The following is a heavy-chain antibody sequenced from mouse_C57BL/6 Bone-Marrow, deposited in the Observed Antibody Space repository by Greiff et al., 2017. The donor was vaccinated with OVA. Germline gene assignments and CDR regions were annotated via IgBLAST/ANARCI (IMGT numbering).Heavy chain of an antibody. J-gene: IGHJ1*03. Sequence: VQLQQSGAELVRPGTSVKMSCKASGYTFTNYWIGWAKQRPGHGLEWIGDIYPGGGYTNYNEKFKGKATLTADKSSSTAYMQFSSLTSEDPAIYYCAREVRGYWYFDVWGTGTTVTVSS. D-gene: IGHD3-2*02. CDR1: GYTFTNYW. V-gene: IGHV1-63*01. CDR2: IYPGGGYT. CDR3: AREVRGYWYFDV.